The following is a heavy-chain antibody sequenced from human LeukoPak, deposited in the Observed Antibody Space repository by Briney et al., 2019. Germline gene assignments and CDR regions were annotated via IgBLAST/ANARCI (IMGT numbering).Heavy chain of an antibody. CDR2: IYSGGST. V-gene: IGHV3-66*01. D-gene: IGHD4-23*01. CDR3: ARDPYGGNWFDY. J-gene: IGHJ4*02. CDR1: GFTVSSNY. Sequence: PGGSLRLSCAASGFTVSSNYMSWVRQVPGKGLEWVSVIYSGGSTDYADSVKGRFTISRDNSKNTLYLQMNSLRAEDTAVYYCARDPYGGNWFDYWGQGTLVTVSS.